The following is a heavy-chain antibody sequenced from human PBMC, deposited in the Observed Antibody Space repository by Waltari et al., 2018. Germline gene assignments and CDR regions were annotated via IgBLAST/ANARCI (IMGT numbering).Heavy chain of an antibody. J-gene: IGHJ4*02. CDR3: ARGSDAYKTAY. D-gene: IGHD1-1*01. Sequence: QVQLQESGPGLLKPSETLSLTCTVSGGSVTSASDYGSWIRPPPGKGLEWIGYVSNSGDTNYKPSLRGRVTISLDTSRNQFSLKVSSVTAADTAMYYCARGSDAYKTAYWGQGTLVTVSS. CDR2: VSNSGDT. CDR1: GGSVTSASDY. V-gene: IGHV4-61*01.